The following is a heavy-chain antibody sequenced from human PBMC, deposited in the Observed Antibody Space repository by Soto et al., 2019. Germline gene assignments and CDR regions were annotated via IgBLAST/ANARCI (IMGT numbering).Heavy chain of an antibody. CDR1: GFTFSSYA. V-gene: IGHV3-23*01. J-gene: IGHJ4*02. CDR3: AKDGHYYGSGSYDY. Sequence: EVQLLEAGGGLVQPGGSLRLSCAASGFTFSSYAMSWVRQAPGKGLEWVSAISGSGGSTYYADSVKGRFTISRDNSKNTLYLQMNSLRAEDTAVYYCAKDGHYYGSGSYDYWGQGTLVTVSS. CDR2: ISGSGGST. D-gene: IGHD3-10*01.